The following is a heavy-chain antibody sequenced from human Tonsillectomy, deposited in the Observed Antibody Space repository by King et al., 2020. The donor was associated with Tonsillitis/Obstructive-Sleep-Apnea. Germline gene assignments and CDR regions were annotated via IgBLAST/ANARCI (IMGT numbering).Heavy chain of an antibody. V-gene: IGHV3-30*04. CDR2: ISYDGSNK. D-gene: IGHD3-3*01. Sequence: VQLVESGGGVVQPGRSLRLSCAASGFTFSSYAMYWVRQAPGKGLEWVAVISYDGSNKYYADSVKGRFTISREHSKNPLYLQMNSLRAEDTAVYYCARDKCYPVLRLLEPRAGMDVWGQGTTVPVSS. J-gene: IGHJ6*02. CDR3: ARDKCYPVLRLLEPRAGMDV. CDR1: GFTFSSYA.